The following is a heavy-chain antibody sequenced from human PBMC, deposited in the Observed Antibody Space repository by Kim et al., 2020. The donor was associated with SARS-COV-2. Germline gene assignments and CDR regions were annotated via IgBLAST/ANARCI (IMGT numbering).Heavy chain of an antibody. CDR3: AREDTGTEYFQV. J-gene: IGHJ1*01. V-gene: IGHV4-59*01. CDR2: MSYRGNS. D-gene: IGHD2-8*02. Sequence: SETLSLTCNVSGGSMNRYYWNWVRQPPGKGLEWIGYMSYRGNSDYNPSLKSRVTISVDMSKNQVSLKLTSVTAADTAMYYCAREDTGTEYFQVWGQGALV. CDR1: GGSMNRYY.